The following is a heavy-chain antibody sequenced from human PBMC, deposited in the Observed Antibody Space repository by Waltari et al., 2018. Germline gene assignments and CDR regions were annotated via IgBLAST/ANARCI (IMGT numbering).Heavy chain of an antibody. D-gene: IGHD6-13*01. CDR2: IKEDGSEK. CDR1: GFTFSSYW. CDR3: ARGGSWTVDY. J-gene: IGHJ4*02. V-gene: IGHV3-7*01. Sequence: EVRLVESGGGLVQPGGSLRLSCAASGFTFSSYWMSWVRQDPGKGMEWLAKIKEDGSEKYHVDSVKGRFTSARDNAKNSLYLQMNSLRVEDTAVYYCARGGSWTVDYWGQGTQVTVSS.